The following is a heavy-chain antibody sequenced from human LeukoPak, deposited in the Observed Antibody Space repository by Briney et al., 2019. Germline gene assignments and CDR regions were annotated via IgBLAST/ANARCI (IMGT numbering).Heavy chain of an antibody. V-gene: IGHV1-8*01. J-gene: IGHJ4*02. CDR3: AKEMGSGSHYNRRPTSFDY. Sequence: NWVRXXXGQXLEWMXWXNPNSGNTGYAQKFQGRVTMTRNTSISTAYMELSSLRSEDTAVYYCAKEMGSGSHYNRRPTSFDYWGQGTLVTVSS. CDR2: XNPNSGNT. D-gene: IGHD3-10*01.